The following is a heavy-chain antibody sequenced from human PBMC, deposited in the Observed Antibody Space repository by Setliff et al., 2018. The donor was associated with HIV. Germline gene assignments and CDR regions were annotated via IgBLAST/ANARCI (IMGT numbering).Heavy chain of an antibody. D-gene: IGHD6-25*01. Sequence: ASVKVSCKASGYTFTNYGISWVRQAPGEGLEWMGWISPYSGGTLYAQKFQDRVTMTRDTSVSTAYMELSRLRSDDSALYYCTRPLRTRSAIDPFHIWGQGTMVTVSS. CDR2: ISPYSGGT. CDR3: TRPLRTRSAIDPFHI. CDR1: GYTFTNYG. J-gene: IGHJ3*02. V-gene: IGHV1-2*02.